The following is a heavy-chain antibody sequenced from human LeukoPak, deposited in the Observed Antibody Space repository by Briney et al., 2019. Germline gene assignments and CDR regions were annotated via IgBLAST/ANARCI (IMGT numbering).Heavy chain of an antibody. CDR2: INPNSGGT. V-gene: IGHV1-2*04. CDR1: GYTFTGYY. Sequence: ASMKVSCKASGYTFTGYYMHWVRQAPGQGLEWMGWINPNSGGTNYAQKFQGWVTMTRDTSISTAYMELSRLRSDDTAVYYCAREPFLGGSYYPYGMDVWGQGTTVTVSS. J-gene: IGHJ6*02. D-gene: IGHD1-26*01. CDR3: AREPFLGGSYYPYGMDV.